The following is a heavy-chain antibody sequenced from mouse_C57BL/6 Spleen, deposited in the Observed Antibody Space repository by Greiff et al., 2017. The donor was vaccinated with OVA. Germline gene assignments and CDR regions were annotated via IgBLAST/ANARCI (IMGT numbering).Heavy chain of an antibody. Sequence: VKLMESGAELVKPGASVKLSCKASGYTFTSYWMHWVKQRPGQGLEWIGMIHPNSGSTNYNEKFKSKATLTVDKSSSTAYMQLSSLTSEDSAVYYCARVTTVVYFDVWGTGTTVTVSS. J-gene: IGHJ1*03. V-gene: IGHV1-64*01. CDR1: GYTFTSYW. CDR2: IHPNSGST. D-gene: IGHD1-1*01. CDR3: ARVTTVVYFDV.